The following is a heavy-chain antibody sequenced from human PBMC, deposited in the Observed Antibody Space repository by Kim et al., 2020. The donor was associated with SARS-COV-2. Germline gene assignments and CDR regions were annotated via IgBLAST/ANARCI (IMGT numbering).Heavy chain of an antibody. CDR2: ISGSGGST. J-gene: IGHJ5*02. CDR1: GFTFSSYA. V-gene: IGHV3-23*01. Sequence: GGSLRLSCAASGFTFSSYAMSWVRQAPGKGLEWVSAISGSGGSTYYADSVKGRFTISRDNSKNTLYLQMNSLRAEDTAVYYCAKDLNGDYGPDWFDPWGQGTLVTVSS. CDR3: AKDLNGDYGPDWFDP. D-gene: IGHD4-17*01.